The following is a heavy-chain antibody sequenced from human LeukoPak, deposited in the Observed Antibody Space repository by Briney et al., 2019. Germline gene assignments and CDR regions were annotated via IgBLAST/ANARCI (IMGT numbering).Heavy chain of an antibody. D-gene: IGHD3-3*01. CDR3: ARLYDFWSGYTEGGDAFDI. Sequence: GGSLRLSCAASGFTFSSYWMSWVRQAPGKGLEWVANIKQDGSEKYYVDSVKGRFTISRDNAKNSLYLQMNSLRAEDTAVYYCARLYDFWSGYTEGGDAFDIWGQGTMVTVSS. J-gene: IGHJ3*02. V-gene: IGHV3-7*01. CDR2: IKQDGSEK. CDR1: GFTFSSYW.